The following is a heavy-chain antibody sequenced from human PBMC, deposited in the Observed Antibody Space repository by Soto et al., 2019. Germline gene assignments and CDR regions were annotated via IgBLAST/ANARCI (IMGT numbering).Heavy chain of an antibody. CDR2: IYYSGST. Sequence: SETLSLTCTVSGGSISSYYWSWIRQPPGKGLEWIGYIYYSGSTNYNPSLKSRVTISVDTSKNQFSLKLSSVTAADTAVYYCARLDGSGYYYFDYWGQGTLVTVSS. CDR3: ARLDGSGYYYFDY. CDR1: GGSISSYY. J-gene: IGHJ4*02. D-gene: IGHD3-22*01. V-gene: IGHV4-59*01.